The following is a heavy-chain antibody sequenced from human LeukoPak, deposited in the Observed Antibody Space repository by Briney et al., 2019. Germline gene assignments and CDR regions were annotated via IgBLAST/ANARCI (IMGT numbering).Heavy chain of an antibody. Sequence: GGSLRLSCAASGFTVSSYWMSWVRQAPGKGLEWVDNIKQDGSEKYYVDSVRGRFTVSRDNATNSLYLQMNSLRAEDTAVYYCVREGTTVALFDYWGQGSLVTVSS. J-gene: IGHJ4*02. CDR1: GFTVSSYW. D-gene: IGHD6-19*01. V-gene: IGHV3-7*01. CDR2: IKQDGSEK. CDR3: VREGTTVALFDY.